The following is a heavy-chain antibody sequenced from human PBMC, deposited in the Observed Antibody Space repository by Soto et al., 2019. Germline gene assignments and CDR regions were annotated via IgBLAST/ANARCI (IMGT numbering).Heavy chain of an antibody. CDR3: ARVEYYSGSGSYSAPYI. CDR2: IYYSGST. D-gene: IGHD3-10*01. Sequence: SETLSLTCTVSGGSISSGGYYWSWIRQHPGKGLEWIGYIYYSGSTYYNPSLKSRVTISVDTSKNQFSLKLSSVTAADTAVYYCARVEYYSGSGSYSAPYIWGQGTMVTLSS. V-gene: IGHV4-31*03. J-gene: IGHJ3*02. CDR1: GGSISSGGYY.